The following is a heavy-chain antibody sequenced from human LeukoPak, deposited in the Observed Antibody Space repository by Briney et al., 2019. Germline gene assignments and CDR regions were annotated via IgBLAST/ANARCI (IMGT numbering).Heavy chain of an antibody. V-gene: IGHV3-23*01. CDR3: ALAAAASSFDY. J-gene: IGHJ4*02. CDR2: ISGSGGRT. CDR1: GFTFSSYA. D-gene: IGHD2-15*01. Sequence: GGSLRLSCAASGFTFSSYAMSWVRQAPGKGLEWVSSISGSGGRTHYTDSVKGRFTISRDNSKNTLYLQMNSLRVEDTAVYYCALAAAASSFDYWGQGTLLTVSS.